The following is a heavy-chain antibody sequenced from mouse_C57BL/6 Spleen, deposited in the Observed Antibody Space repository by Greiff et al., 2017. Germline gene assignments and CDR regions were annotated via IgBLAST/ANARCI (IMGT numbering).Heavy chain of an antibody. CDR3: AYYYDYDEYDFDY. J-gene: IGHJ2*01. D-gene: IGHD2-4*01. CDR1: CFTINNSY. Sequence: EVQLQPSLAELVRPGASVKFSCTASCFTINNSYLHWVKQRPEQGLAWIGRIDPAHGNTKYAPKFPGKATITADKSSHTAYLQLSSLTSEDTAVYYCAYYYDYDEYDFDYWGQGTTLTVSS. CDR2: IDPAHGNT. V-gene: IGHV14-3*01.